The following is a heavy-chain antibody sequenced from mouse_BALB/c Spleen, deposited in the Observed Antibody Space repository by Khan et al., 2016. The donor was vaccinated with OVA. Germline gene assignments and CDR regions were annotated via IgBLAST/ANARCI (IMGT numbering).Heavy chain of an antibody. Sequence: EVQLVESGGGLVQPGGSLKLSCAASGFTFSGYGMSWVRQTPDKRLALVATINSTGGTSSYPDSVKGRFTISRDNATTTLTLQMTMLKSEDTAMYYCARVYYRYDEGYWYFDVWGAGTTVTVSS. V-gene: IGHV5-6-3*01. J-gene: IGHJ1*01. CDR2: INSTGGTS. CDR1: GFTFSGYG. CDR3: ARVYYRYDEGYWYFDV. D-gene: IGHD2-14*01.